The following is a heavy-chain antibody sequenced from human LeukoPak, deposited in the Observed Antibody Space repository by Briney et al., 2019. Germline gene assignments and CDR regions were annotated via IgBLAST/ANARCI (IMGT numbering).Heavy chain of an antibody. V-gene: IGHV3-66*01. D-gene: IGHD3-22*01. Sequence: GGSLRLSCAASGFTVSSNYMSWVRQAPGKGLEWVSVIYSGGSTCYVDSVKGRFTISRDNSKNTLYLQMNSLTAEDTAVYYCARDGAEKSSGYGFDYWGQGTLVTVSS. CDR1: GFTVSSNY. CDR2: IYSGGST. J-gene: IGHJ4*02. CDR3: ARDGAEKSSGYGFDY.